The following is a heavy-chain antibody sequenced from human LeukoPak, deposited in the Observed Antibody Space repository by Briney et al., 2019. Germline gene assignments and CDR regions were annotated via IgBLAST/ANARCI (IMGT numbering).Heavy chain of an antibody. CDR3: ARRAYCGDDCRSDAFDI. CDR1: GGSISSNSYY. D-gene: IGHD2-21*02. Sequence: PSETLSLTCSVSGGSISSNSYYWGWIRQPPGKGLDGIGSIYYRGSTYYNPSLKSRVTISVDTSKNQFSLKLSSVTAADTAVYYCARRAYCGDDCRSDAFDIWGQGTMVTVSS. V-gene: IGHV4-39*01. J-gene: IGHJ3*02. CDR2: IYYRGST.